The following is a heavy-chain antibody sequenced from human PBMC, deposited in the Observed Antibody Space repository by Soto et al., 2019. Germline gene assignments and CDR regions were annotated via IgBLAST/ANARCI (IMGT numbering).Heavy chain of an antibody. D-gene: IGHD2-15*01. CDR3: AHRRPSAAFDY. Sequence: QSTLKESGPTLVKPTQTLTLTCTLSGFSLSTSGVGVGWIRQPPGKALEWLAVIYWDDDKRYSPSLKSRLTITKDTSKNQVVLTMTNMDPVDTATYYCAHRRPSAAFDYWGQGTLVTVSS. CDR2: IYWDDDK. V-gene: IGHV2-5*02. CDR1: GFSLSTSGVG. J-gene: IGHJ4*02.